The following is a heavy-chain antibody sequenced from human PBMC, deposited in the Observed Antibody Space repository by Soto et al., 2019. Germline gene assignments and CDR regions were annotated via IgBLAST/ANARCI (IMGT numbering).Heavy chain of an antibody. CDR3: AKDLSPGYDILTGYYW. D-gene: IGHD3-9*01. Sequence: AGGSPRLPRAGSGFTLSSYGLHWGRPAPGKGLEWVAVISYDGSNKYYADSVKGRFTISRDNSKNTLYLQMNSLRAEDTAVYYCAKDLSPGYDILTGYYWWGQGTLVTVSS. J-gene: IGHJ4*02. CDR2: ISYDGSNK. CDR1: GFTLSSYG. V-gene: IGHV3-30*18.